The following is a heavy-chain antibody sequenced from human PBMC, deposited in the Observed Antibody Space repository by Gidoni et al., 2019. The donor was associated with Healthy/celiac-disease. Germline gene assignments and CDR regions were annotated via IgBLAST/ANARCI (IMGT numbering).Heavy chain of an antibody. CDR2: INPNSGGT. V-gene: IGHV1-2*02. J-gene: IGHJ4*02. CDR1: GYTFTGYY. Sequence: QVQLVQSGAEVKKPGASVKVSCKASGYTFTGYYMHWVRQAPGQGLEWMGWINPNSGGTNYAQKFQGRVTMTRDTSISTAYMELSRLRSDDTAVYYCAREQQLVAGGYYFDYWGQGTLVTVSS. D-gene: IGHD6-13*01. CDR3: AREQQLVAGGYYFDY.